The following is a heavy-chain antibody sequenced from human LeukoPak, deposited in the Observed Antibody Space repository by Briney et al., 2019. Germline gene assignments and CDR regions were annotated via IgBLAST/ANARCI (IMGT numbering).Heavy chain of an antibody. J-gene: IGHJ6*03. CDR1: GFTFSSYA. V-gene: IGHV3-23*01. CDR3: AKEHGENYYYYMDV. Sequence: GGSLRLSCAASGFTFSSYAMSWVRQAPGKGLEWVSAISGSGGSTYYADSVKGRFTISRDNSKNTLYLQMNCLRAEDTAVYYCAKEHGENYYYYMDVWGKGTTVTVSS. CDR2: ISGSGGST. D-gene: IGHD3-3*01.